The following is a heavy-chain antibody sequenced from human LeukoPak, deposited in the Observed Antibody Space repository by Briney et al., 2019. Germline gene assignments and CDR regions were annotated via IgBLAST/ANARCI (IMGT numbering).Heavy chain of an antibody. V-gene: IGHV4-39*01. Sequence: SETPSLTCTVSGGSIRSSSYYWGWIRQPPGKGLEWIGSIYYSGSTYYNASLKSRGTISVDTSKNQFSLKLNSVTAADTAVYYCARTYYFGSGSYHFDYWGQGALVTVSS. CDR3: ARTYYFGSGSYHFDY. D-gene: IGHD3-10*01. CDR2: IYYSGST. J-gene: IGHJ4*02. CDR1: GGSIRSSSYY.